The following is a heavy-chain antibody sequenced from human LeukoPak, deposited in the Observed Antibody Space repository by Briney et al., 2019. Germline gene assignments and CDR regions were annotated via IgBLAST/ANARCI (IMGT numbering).Heavy chain of an antibody. D-gene: IGHD2-15*01. Sequence: GGSLRLSCAGSGFTFSSYWMHWVRQAPGKGLVWVSRIHSDGSSTTYADSVKGRFTLSSDNAKNTLYLQMNSLRVEDTAEYYCARDTIPYCSGGSCSRWHYWGQGTLVTVSS. CDR1: GFTFSSYW. CDR2: IHSDGSST. V-gene: IGHV3-74*01. CDR3: ARDTIPYCSGGSCSRWHY. J-gene: IGHJ4*02.